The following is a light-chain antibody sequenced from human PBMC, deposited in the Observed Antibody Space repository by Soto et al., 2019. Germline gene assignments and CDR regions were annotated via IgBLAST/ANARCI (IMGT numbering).Light chain of an antibody. Sequence: QSVLTQPASVSGSPGQSITISCTGTSGDVGAYNHVSWYQHRPGRAPKLMIYDVSDRPSGVSNRFSGSKSDNTASLTISGLQAEDEADYYCFSYTTSSTYVFGPGTKVTVL. CDR3: FSYTTSSTYV. J-gene: IGLJ1*01. V-gene: IGLV2-14*03. CDR1: SGDVGAYNH. CDR2: DVS.